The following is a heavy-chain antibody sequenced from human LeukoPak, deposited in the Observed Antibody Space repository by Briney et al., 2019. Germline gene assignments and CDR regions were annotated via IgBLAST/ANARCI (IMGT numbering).Heavy chain of an antibody. CDR1: GHTFTSYG. J-gene: IGHJ3*02. V-gene: IGHV1-24*01. Sequence: ASVKVSCKASGHTFTSYGISWVRQAPGKGLEWMGGFDPEDGETIYAQKFQGRVTMTEDTSTDTAYMELSSLRSEDTAVYYCATDQGVCGGDCPDAFDIWGQGTMVTVSS. D-gene: IGHD2-21*02. CDR3: ATDQGVCGGDCPDAFDI. CDR2: FDPEDGET.